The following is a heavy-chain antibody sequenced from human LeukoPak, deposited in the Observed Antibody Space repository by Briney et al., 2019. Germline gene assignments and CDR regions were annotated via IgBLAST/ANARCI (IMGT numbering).Heavy chain of an antibody. Sequence: ASVKVSCKASGYTFTGYYMHWVRQAPGQGLEWMGWINPNSGGTNYALKIQGRVTITRDTSATTAYMELSSLRSDDMAVYYCTLYNYWGQGTLVTVSS. CDR3: TLYNY. V-gene: IGHV1-2*02. CDR2: INPNSGGT. D-gene: IGHD2-2*02. J-gene: IGHJ4*02. CDR1: GYTFTGYY.